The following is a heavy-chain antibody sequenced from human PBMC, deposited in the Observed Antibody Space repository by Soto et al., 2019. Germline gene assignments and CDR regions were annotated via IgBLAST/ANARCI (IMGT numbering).Heavy chain of an antibody. CDR2: IYYSGST. CDR1: GGSISSSRYY. V-gene: IGHV4-39*01. J-gene: IGHJ6*02. D-gene: IGHD6-13*01. Sequence: PSETLSLTCTVSGGSISSSRYYWGWIRQPPGKGLEWIGSIYYSGSTYYNPSLKSRVTISVDTSKNQFSLKLSSVTAADTAVYYCAILGSIAAAARAIYYYYGMDVWGQGTTVTVSS. CDR3: AILGSIAAAARAIYYYYGMDV.